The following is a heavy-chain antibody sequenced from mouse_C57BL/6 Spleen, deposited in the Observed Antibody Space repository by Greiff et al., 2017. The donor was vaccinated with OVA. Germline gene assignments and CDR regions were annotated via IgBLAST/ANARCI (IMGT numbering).Heavy chain of an antibody. Sequence: QVQLKQPGAELVMPGASVKLSCKASGYTFTSYWMHWVKQRPGQGLEWIGEIDPSDSYTNYNQKFKGKSTLTVDKSSSTAYVQLSSLTSEDSAVYYCARGGQLRLRNYAMDYWGQGTSVTVSS. CDR2: IDPSDSYT. J-gene: IGHJ4*01. CDR3: ARGGQLRLRNYAMDY. CDR1: GYTFTSYW. D-gene: IGHD3-2*02. V-gene: IGHV1-69*01.